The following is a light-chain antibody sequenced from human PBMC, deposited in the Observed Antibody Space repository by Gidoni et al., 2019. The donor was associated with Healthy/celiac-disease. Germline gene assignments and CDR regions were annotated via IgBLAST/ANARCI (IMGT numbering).Light chain of an antibody. CDR1: QSISSY. CDR2: AAS. V-gene: IGKV1-39*01. J-gene: IGKJ2*02. CDR3: QQSYSTPRCT. Sequence: DMQMTQSPASLSASVGDRVTITCRAIQSISSYLNWYQQKPGKAPKLLIYAASSLQSGVPSRFSGSGSGTDFTLTISSLQPEDFATYYCQQSYSTPRCTFGQGTKLEIK.